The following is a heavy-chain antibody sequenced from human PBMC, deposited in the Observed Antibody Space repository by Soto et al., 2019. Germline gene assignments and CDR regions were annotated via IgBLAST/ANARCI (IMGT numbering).Heavy chain of an antibody. CDR3: ARGEDYDFWSGYYSLYYYYYGMDV. V-gene: IGHV1-46*01. CDR2: INPSGGST. CDR1: GYTFTSYY. J-gene: IGHJ6*02. Sequence: ASVKVSCKASGYTFTSYYMHWVRQAPGQGLEWMGIINPSGGSTSYAQKFQGRVTMTRDTSTSTVYMELSSLRSEDTAVYYCARGEDYDFWSGYYSLYYYYYGMDVWGQGTLVTVSS. D-gene: IGHD3-3*01.